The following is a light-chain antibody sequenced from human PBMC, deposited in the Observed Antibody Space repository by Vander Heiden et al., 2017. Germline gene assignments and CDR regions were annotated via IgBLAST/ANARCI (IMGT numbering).Light chain of an antibody. V-gene: IGLV1-40*01. CDR1: SSNIGEGDD. CDR3: QSYDSSLSGYV. J-gene: IGLJ1*01. Sequence: QSVLTQPPSVSGAPGQRVTISCTGSSSNIGEGDDGHWYQQLPGTAHKLLIYGNSNRPSGVPDRFSGSKPGTSASLAITGLQAEDEADYYCQSYDSSLSGYVFGTGTKVTVL. CDR2: GNS.